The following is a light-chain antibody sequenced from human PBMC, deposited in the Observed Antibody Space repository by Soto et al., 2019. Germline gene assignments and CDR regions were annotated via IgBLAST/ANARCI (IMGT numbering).Light chain of an antibody. Sequence: DIQMTQSPSALSAFVGDTVTVTCRASQSITNYLAWYQHRPVRAPKLLIYDASTLDSGVPSRFSGSGSGTEFTLTISSLQPEDFATYYCQQYFTYSWPVGQGTKVELK. J-gene: IGKJ1*01. V-gene: IGKV1-5*01. CDR2: DAS. CDR1: QSITNY. CDR3: QQYFTYSWP.